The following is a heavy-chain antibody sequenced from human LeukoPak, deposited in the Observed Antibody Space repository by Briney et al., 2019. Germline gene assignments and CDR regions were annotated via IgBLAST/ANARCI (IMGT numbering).Heavy chain of an antibody. J-gene: IGHJ6*02. V-gene: IGHV3-66*01. CDR2: IYSGGST. CDR3: ARDRTGWELHTDYYYYYGMDV. D-gene: IGHD1-26*01. Sequence: GGSLRLSCAASGFTVSSNYMSWVRQAPGKGLEWVSVIYSGGSTYYADSVKGRFTISRDNSKNTLYLQMNSLRAEDTAVYYCARDRTGWELHTDYYYYYGMDVWGQGTTVTVSS. CDR1: GFTVSSNY.